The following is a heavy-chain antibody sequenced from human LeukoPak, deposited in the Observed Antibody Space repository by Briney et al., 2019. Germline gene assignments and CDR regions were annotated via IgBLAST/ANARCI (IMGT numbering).Heavy chain of an antibody. D-gene: IGHD5-18*01. J-gene: IGHJ4*02. Sequence: GGSLRLSCAASGLTFSSYAMHWVRQAPGKGLEWVAVISYDGSNKYYADSVKGRFTISRDNSKNTVYLQMNSLRAEDTAVYYCARGARVDTVMVLLDYWGQGTLVTVSS. V-gene: IGHV3-30-3*01. CDR3: ARGARVDTVMVLLDY. CDR2: ISYDGSNK. CDR1: GLTFSSYA.